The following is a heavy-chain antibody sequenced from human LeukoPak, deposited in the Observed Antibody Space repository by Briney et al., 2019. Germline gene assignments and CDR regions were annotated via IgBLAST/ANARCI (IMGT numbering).Heavy chain of an antibody. Sequence: GGSLRLSCAASGFTFSSYSMNWVRQAPGKGLEWVSSISSSSSYIYYADSVKGRFTISRDNAKNLLYLQMNSLRAEDTAVYYCARGVRFLESFGMDVWGKGTTVTVSS. V-gene: IGHV3-21*01. J-gene: IGHJ6*03. CDR1: GFTFSSYS. CDR2: ISSSSSYI. D-gene: IGHD3-3*01. CDR3: ARGVRFLESFGMDV.